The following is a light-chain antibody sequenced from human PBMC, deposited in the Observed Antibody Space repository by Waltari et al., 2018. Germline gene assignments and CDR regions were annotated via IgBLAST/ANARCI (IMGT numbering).Light chain of an antibody. V-gene: IGLV1-47*01. CDR3: AAWDDSLSGHVV. CDR2: RNN. CDR1: SSNIGSNY. Sequence: QSVLTQPPSASGTHGQRVTISCSGSSSNIGSNYVYWYQQLPGPAPKLLIYRNNQRPSGVPDRFSGSKSGTSASLAISGLRSEDEADYYCAAWDDSLSGHVVFGGGTKLTVL. J-gene: IGLJ2*01.